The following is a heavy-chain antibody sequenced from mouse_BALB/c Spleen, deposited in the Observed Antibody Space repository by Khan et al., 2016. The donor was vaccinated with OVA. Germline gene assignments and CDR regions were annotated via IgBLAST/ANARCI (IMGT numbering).Heavy chain of an antibody. CDR3: ARGPYYYCSSSFAY. CDR1: GYTFTDYS. CDR2: INTETGEP. V-gene: IGHV9-2-1*01. Sequence: QIQLVQSGPELEKPGETVKISCKASGYTFTDYSMHWVKQAPGKGLKWMGWINTETGEPTYADDFKGRFAFSLETSASTAYLQINNLKNEDTATYFCARGPYYYCSSSFAYWGQGTLVTVSA. J-gene: IGHJ3*01. D-gene: IGHD1-1*01.